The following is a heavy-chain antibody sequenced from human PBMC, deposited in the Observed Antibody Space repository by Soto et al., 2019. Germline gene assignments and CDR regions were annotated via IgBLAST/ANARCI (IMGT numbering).Heavy chain of an antibody. CDR3: ARQIFGVVKNGMDV. J-gene: IGHJ6*02. Sequence: VETLNLSCTGYGYRFTSSWIGWVRQMPGKGLEWMGIIYPGDSDTRYSPSFQGQVTISADKSISTAYLQWSSLKASDTAMYYCARQIFGVVKNGMDVWGQGTTVTVSS. CDR1: GYRFTSSW. CDR2: IYPGDSDT. D-gene: IGHD3-3*01. V-gene: IGHV5-51*01.